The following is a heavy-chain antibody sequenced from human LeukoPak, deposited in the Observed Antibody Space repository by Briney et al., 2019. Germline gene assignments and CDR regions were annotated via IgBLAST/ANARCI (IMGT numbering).Heavy chain of an antibody. V-gene: IGHV3-23*01. CDR2: ISGGGGSS. CDR1: GFTFSNYA. D-gene: IGHD1-1*01. J-gene: IGHJ4*02. Sequence: GGSLRLSCAASGFTFSNYAMSWVRQAPGKGLEWVSGISGGGGSSDYADSVKGRFTVSRDNSKNMLYLQMDSLRAEDTAVYYCATYNSGTIDHWGQGTLVTVSS. CDR3: ATYNSGTIDH.